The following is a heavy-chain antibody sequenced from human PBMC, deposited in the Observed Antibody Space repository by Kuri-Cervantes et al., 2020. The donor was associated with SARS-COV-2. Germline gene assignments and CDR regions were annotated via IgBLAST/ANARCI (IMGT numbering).Heavy chain of an antibody. CDR1: GFTFSSYA. J-gene: IGHJ3*01. D-gene: IGHD3-3*01. V-gene: IGHV3-30-3*01. Sequence: GGSLRLSCAAFGFTFSSYAMHWVRQAPGKGLEWVAVISYDGSNKYYADSVKGRFTISRDNSKNTLYLQMNSLRAEDTSVYYCVRVRVEWELLDAFDVCGQAI. CDR3: VRVRVEWELLDAFDV. CDR2: ISYDGSNK.